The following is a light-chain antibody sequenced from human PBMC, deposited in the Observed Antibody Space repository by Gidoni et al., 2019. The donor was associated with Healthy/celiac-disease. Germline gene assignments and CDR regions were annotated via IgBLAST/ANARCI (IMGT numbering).Light chain of an antibody. CDR2: STS. CDR3: LLYYGGALLRV. Sequence: QTVVPQEPSLTASTGGTVTLTCASSTGAVTSGYYPNWFQQKPGQAPRALIDSTSNKHSWTPARFSGSLLGGKAALTLSGVQPEDEAEYYCLLYYGGALLRVFGGGTKLTVL. J-gene: IGLJ3*02. V-gene: IGLV7-43*01. CDR1: TGAVTSGYY.